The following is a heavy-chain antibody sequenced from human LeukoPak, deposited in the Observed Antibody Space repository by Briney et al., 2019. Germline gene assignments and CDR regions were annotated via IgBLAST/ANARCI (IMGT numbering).Heavy chain of an antibody. CDR2: IYYSGST. CDR3: ARQKVTYCSSTSCYINYFDY. D-gene: IGHD2-2*02. V-gene: IGHV4-39*01. CDR1: GGSISSSSYY. J-gene: IGHJ4*02. Sequence: PSETLSLTCTVSGGSISSSSYYWGWTRQPPGKGLEWIGGIYYSGSTYYNPSLKSRVTISVDTSKNQFSLKLSSVTAADTAVYYCARQKVTYCSSTSCYINYFDYWGQGTLVTVSS.